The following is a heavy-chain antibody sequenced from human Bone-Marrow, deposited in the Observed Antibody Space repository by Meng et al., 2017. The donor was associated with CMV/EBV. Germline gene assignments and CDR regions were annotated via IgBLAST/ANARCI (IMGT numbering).Heavy chain of an antibody. J-gene: IGHJ6*02. CDR1: GFTFSSYW. CDR3: ARAPVVPAADTYYYYGMDV. CDR2: INSDGSST. Sequence: GGSLRLSCAASGFTFSSYWMHWVRQAPGKGLVWVSRINSDGSSTSYADSVKGRFTISRDNSKNTLYLQMNSLRAEDTAVYYCARAPVVPAADTYYYYGMDVWGQGTTVPSP. D-gene: IGHD2-2*01. V-gene: IGHV3-74*01.